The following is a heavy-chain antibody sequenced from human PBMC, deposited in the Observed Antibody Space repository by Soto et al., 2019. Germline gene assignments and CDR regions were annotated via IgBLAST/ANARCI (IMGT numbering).Heavy chain of an antibody. CDR1: GYTFTSYG. J-gene: IGHJ4*02. CDR2: ISAYNGNT. D-gene: IGHD2-8*01. Sequence: GASVKVSCKASGYTFTSYGISWVRQAPGQGLEWMGWISAYNGNTNYAQKLQGRVTMTTDTSTSTAYMELRSLRSDDTAVHYCAREPPIEKWSQYYFDYWGQGTLVTVSS. CDR3: AREPPIEKWSQYYFDY. V-gene: IGHV1-18*01.